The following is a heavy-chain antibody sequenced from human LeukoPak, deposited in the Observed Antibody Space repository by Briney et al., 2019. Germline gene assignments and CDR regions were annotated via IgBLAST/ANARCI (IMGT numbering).Heavy chain of an antibody. CDR1: GFTFSSYG. CDR3: ARPMPDYYNVIRNPFDY. Sequence: GSLRLSCAASGFTFSSYGMSWIRQPPGKGLEWIGEINHSGSTNYNPSLKSRVTISVDTSKNQFSLKLSSVTAADTAVYYCARPMPDYYNVIRNPFDYWGQGTLVTVSS. V-gene: IGHV4-34*01. CDR2: INHSGST. D-gene: IGHD3-9*01. J-gene: IGHJ4*02.